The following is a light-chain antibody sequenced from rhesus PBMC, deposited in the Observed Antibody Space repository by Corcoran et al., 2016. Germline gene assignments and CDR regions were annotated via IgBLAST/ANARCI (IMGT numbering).Light chain of an antibody. CDR2: KST. J-gene: IGKJ3*01. Sequence: EIQMTQSPSSLSASVGDTVTITCRASQSIRSLLDWYQQKQGKAPKLLIYKSTSFQSGVHSRFSGSGAGTDFTLTISSLQPEDFATYYCINYSSSPFTFGPGTKLDIK. V-gene: IGKV1-22*01. CDR3: INYSSSPFT. CDR1: QSIRSL.